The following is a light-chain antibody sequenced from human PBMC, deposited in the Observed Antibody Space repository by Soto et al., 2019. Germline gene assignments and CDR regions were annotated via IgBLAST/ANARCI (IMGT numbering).Light chain of an antibody. J-gene: IGKJ4*01. CDR2: AAS. CDR3: QQLRMSPST. V-gene: IGKV1-9*01. CDR1: QDIAIY. Sequence: IQLTQSPSSLSASVGDRVTITCRASQDIAIYLAWYQQKPGEAPKLLIYAASTLYGGVPSRFSGSGSGTDCALTITRLQAEDFATYYCQQLRMSPSTFGGGTKVEIK.